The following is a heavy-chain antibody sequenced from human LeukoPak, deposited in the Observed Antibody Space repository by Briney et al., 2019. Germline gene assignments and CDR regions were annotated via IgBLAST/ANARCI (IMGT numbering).Heavy chain of an antibody. CDR2: ISAYNCNT. J-gene: IGHJ6*02. CDR3: ARGITGTLYYYYYGMDV. D-gene: IGHD1-20*01. Sequence: GSSVQVSCLASGYTFTIYGIIWVRQAPGQGLEWMGWISAYNCNTNYAQKLHGTVTITTDTSTSTAYMELRSLRCDDTAVYYCARGITGTLYYYYYGMDVWGQGTTVTVSS. V-gene: IGHV1-18*01. CDR1: GYTFTIYG.